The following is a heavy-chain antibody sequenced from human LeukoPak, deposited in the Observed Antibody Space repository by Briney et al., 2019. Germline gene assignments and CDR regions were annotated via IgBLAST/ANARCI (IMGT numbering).Heavy chain of an antibody. CDR2: IHYSGTT. CDR1: GGSISSNSYF. CDR3: ARDPGYCSGGSCYYY. J-gene: IGHJ4*02. Sequence: PSETLSLTCTVSGGSISSNSYFWGWVRQSPGKGLVWIGNIHYSGTTYYHPSLKSRVKISVDTSKNQFSLNLSSVTAADTAVYYCARDPGYCSGGSCYYYWGQGTLVTVSS. V-gene: IGHV4-39*02. D-gene: IGHD2-15*01.